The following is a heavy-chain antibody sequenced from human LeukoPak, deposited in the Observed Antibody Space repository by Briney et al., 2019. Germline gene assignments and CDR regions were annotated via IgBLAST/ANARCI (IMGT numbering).Heavy chain of an antibody. Sequence: ASVQDSCQATGYTLTSYGISWLRQAAGQGLEWMGWISAYNCNTNYAQKLQGRVTMTTDTSTSTAYMELRSLRSDDTAVYYCARDRGPRDFWSGSNFDYWGQGTLVTVSS. CDR1: GYTLTSYG. D-gene: IGHD3-3*01. CDR3: ARDRGPRDFWSGSNFDY. V-gene: IGHV1-18*01. CDR2: ISAYNCNT. J-gene: IGHJ4*02.